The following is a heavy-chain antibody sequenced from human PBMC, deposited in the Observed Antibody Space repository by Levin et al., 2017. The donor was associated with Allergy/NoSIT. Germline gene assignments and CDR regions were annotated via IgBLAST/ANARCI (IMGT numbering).Heavy chain of an antibody. Sequence: GSLRLSCTVSGGSMSTYHWSWVRQPAGKGLEWIGRIYASGSTSYNPSLKSRVTMSVDTSKNQFSLKLSSVTAADTAVYYCARGCTVSTSSLGYFDYWGQGILVTVSS. J-gene: IGHJ4*02. CDR1: GGSMSTYH. V-gene: IGHV4-4*07. CDR2: IYASGST. CDR3: ARGCTVSTSSLGYFDY. D-gene: IGHD2-2*01.